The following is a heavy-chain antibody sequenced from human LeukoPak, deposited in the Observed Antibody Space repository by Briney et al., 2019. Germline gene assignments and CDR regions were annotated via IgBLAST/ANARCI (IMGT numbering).Heavy chain of an antibody. CDR2: IHYSGST. D-gene: IGHD2-21*02. CDR1: GGSISSSSYY. CDR3: ARRHESPVVTASGYNWFDP. J-gene: IGHJ5*02. V-gene: IGHV4-39*07. Sequence: SETLSLTCTVSGGSISSSSYYWGWIRQPPGKGLEWIGSIHYSGSTYYNPSLKSRVTISVDTSKNQFSLKLSSVTAADTAVYYCARRHESPVVTASGYNWFDPWGQGTLVTVSS.